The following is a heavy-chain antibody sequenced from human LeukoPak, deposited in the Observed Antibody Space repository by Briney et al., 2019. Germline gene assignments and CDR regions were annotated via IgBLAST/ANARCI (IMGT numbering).Heavy chain of an antibody. V-gene: IGHV3-20*04. D-gene: IGHD3-22*01. Sequence: GGSLRLSCAASGFTFDDYAMSWVRQAPGKGLEYVSDINWNGARTGYADSVKGRFTISRDNAKNSLYLQMNDLRAEDTALYYCAREITMIVVNAFDIWGQGTMVTVSS. J-gene: IGHJ3*02. CDR3: AREITMIVVNAFDI. CDR1: GFTFDDYA. CDR2: INWNGART.